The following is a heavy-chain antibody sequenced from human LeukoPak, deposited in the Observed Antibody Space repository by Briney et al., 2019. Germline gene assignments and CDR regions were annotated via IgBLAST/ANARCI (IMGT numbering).Heavy chain of an antibody. CDR3: ARVRGRSNWFDP. V-gene: IGHV1-18*04. CDR2: ISAYKGIT. J-gene: IGHJ5*02. Sequence: GASVKVSCKASGYTFISYGISWVRQAPGQGLEWMGWISAYKGITKYAEKFQGRVTMTTDTSTSTAYMELRSLRSDDTAVYYCARVRGRSNWFDPWGQGTLVTVSS. D-gene: IGHD3-16*01. CDR1: GYTFISYG.